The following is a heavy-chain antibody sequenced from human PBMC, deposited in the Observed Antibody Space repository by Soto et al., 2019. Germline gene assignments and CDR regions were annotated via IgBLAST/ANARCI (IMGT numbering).Heavy chain of an antibody. CDR3: ARGPGGPVGPGDY. J-gene: IGHJ4*02. CDR1: GYTFTSYA. Sequence: QVQLVQSGAEVKKPGASVKVSCKASGYTFTSYAMHWVRQAPGQRLEWMGWINAGNGNTKYSQNFQGRVTITRDTSASTAYMELSSLRSEDTAVYYCARGPGGPVGPGDYWGQGALVTVSS. D-gene: IGHD2-15*01. V-gene: IGHV1-3*01. CDR2: INAGNGNT.